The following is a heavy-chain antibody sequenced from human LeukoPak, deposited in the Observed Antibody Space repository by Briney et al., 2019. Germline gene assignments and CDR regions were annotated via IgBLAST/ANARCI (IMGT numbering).Heavy chain of an antibody. CDR2: ISGSGGGT. D-gene: IGHD6-6*01. CDR3: ARIGYSSSSLDF. CDR1: GFTFISYA. V-gene: IGHV3-23*01. Sequence: GGSLRLSCAASGFTFISYAMIWVRQAPGKGLEWVSTISGSGGGTYYADSVKGRFTISRDNSKNTLYLQMNSLRAEDTAVYNCARIGYSSSSLDFWGRGTLVTVSS. J-gene: IGHJ4*02.